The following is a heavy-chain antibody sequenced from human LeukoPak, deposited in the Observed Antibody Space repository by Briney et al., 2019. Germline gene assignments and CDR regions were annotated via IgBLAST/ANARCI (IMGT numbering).Heavy chain of an antibody. V-gene: IGHV4-39*07. CDR1: GASISSYY. Sequence: SETLSLTCTVSGASISSYYWDWIRQPPGKGLEWIGSIYYSGSTYYNPSLKSRVTISVDTSKNQFSLKLSSVTAADTAVYYCARGIERTLFDYWGQGTLVTVSS. J-gene: IGHJ4*02. CDR2: IYYSGST. CDR3: ARGIERTLFDY. D-gene: IGHD1-26*01.